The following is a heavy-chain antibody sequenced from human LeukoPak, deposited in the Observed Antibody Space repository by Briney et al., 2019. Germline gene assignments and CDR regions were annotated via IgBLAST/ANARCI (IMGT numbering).Heavy chain of an antibody. CDR2: IWYDGSNK. CDR3: ATSPTATAW. V-gene: IGHV3-33*01. CDR1: GFIFSNYG. J-gene: IGHJ4*02. Sequence: GGSLRLSCSASGFIFSNYGMNWVRPAPGKGLEWVAVIWYDGSNKYSADSVKGRFTISRDNSKSTLYLRMNSLRGEDTAMYFCATSPTATAWWGQGTLVTVSS. D-gene: IGHD2-2*01.